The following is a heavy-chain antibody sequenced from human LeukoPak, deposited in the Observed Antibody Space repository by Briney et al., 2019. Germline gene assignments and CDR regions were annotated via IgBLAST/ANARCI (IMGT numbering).Heavy chain of an antibody. D-gene: IGHD3-10*01. CDR3: ARGGGSGSYGIDY. V-gene: IGHV4-34*01. J-gene: IGHJ4*02. CDR1: GGSFSGYY. CDR2: INHSGST. Sequence: PSETLSLTCAVYGGSFSGYYWSWIRQPPGKGLEWIGEINHSGSTNYNPSLKSRVTISVDTSKNQFSLKLSSVTAADTAVYYCARGGGSGSYGIDYWGQGTLVTVSS.